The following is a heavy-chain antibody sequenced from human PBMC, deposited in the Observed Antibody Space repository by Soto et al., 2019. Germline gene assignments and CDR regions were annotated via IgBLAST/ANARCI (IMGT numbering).Heavy chain of an antibody. CDR2: ISTNGVST. D-gene: IGHD3-22*01. CDR1: GFTFSSYA. J-gene: IGHJ4*02. Sequence: GGSLRLSCSASGFTFSSYAMHWVRQAPGKGLEYVSSISTNGVSTHYSVSVKGSFTISRDNSKNSHFLQMSSLRADDTSFYYCVKGEYYYDSSGYYPFDYWGQGTLVTVSS. V-gene: IGHV3-64D*06. CDR3: VKGEYYYDSSGYYPFDY.